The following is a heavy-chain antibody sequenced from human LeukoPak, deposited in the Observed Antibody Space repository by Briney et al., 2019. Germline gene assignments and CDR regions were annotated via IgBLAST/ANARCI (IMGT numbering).Heavy chain of an antibody. Sequence: SETLSLTCTVSGGSISSYYWSWIRQPPGKGLEWIGYIYYSGSTNYNPSLKSRVTISVDTSKNQFSLKLSSVTAADTAVYYCARSLRLPYFDYWGQGTLVTVSS. CDR1: GGSISSYY. J-gene: IGHJ4*02. CDR3: ARSLRLPYFDY. V-gene: IGHV4-59*01. D-gene: IGHD2-21*02. CDR2: IYYSGST.